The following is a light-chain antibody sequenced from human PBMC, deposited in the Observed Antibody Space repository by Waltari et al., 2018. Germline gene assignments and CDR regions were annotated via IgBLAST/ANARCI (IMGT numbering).Light chain of an antibody. J-gene: IGKJ3*01. CDR3: MQALQTPT. CDR1: QSLLHSNGYTY. V-gene: IGKV2-28*01. CDR2: LGS. Sequence: EIVMTQSPLSLPVTPGEPASISCRSSQSLLHSNGYTYLDWYLQKPGQSPQLLIYLGSSRASGVPDRFSGSGSGTDFTLRISRVEAEDVGLYYCMQALQTPTFGPGTKVDIK.